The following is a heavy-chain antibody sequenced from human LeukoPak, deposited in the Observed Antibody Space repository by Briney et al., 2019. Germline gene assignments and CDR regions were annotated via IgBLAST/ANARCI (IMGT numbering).Heavy chain of an antibody. D-gene: IGHD2-2*01. Sequence: PGGSLRLSCAASGFTFSSYAMSWVRQAPGKGLEWVSAISGSGGSTYYADSVKGRFTISRDNSKNTLYLQMNSLRAEDTAVYYCAKDRVGYCSSTSCLWPADYWGQGTLVTVSS. J-gene: IGHJ4*02. V-gene: IGHV3-23*01. CDR2: ISGSGGST. CDR1: GFTFSSYA. CDR3: AKDRVGYCSSTSCLWPADY.